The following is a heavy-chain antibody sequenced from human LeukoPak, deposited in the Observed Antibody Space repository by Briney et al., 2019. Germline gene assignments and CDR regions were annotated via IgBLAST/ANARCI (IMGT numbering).Heavy chain of an antibody. J-gene: IGHJ4*02. Sequence: PGGSLRLSCAASGFTFSSYGMHWVRQAPGKGLEWVAVISYDGSNKYYADSVKGRFTISRDNSKNTLYLQMNSLRAEDTAVYYCARDPSSGYGGDYWGQGTLVTVSS. CDR2: ISYDGSNK. D-gene: IGHD6-19*01. CDR1: GFTFSSYG. V-gene: IGHV3-30*03. CDR3: ARDPSSGYGGDY.